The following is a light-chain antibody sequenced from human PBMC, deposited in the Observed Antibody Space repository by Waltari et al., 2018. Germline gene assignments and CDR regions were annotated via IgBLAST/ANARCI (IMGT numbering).Light chain of an antibody. Sequence: QSVLHQPPSVSGTPGQTVTISCSGSNSNLANTYVYWYQQLPGMAPKLLIYRNNQRPSGVPDRFSGSKSGTSASLAISGLRSEDEAHYSCAIWDDGVIFGGGTKLTVL. CDR2: RNN. CDR1: NSNLANTY. CDR3: AIWDDGVI. J-gene: IGLJ2*01. V-gene: IGLV1-47*01.